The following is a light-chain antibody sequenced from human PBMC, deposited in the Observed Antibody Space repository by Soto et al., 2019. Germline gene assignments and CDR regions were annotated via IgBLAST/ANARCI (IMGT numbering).Light chain of an antibody. CDR3: QQYGSSPRT. Sequence: EIVLTQSPGTLSLSPGERATLSCRASQSVSSSYLAWYQQKPGQAPRLLIYGASSTATGTPDRFSGSESGADFTLTISRLEHEYVAVYYCQQYGSSPRTFGQGTKVEIK. V-gene: IGKV3-20*01. J-gene: IGKJ1*01. CDR2: GAS. CDR1: QSVSSSY.